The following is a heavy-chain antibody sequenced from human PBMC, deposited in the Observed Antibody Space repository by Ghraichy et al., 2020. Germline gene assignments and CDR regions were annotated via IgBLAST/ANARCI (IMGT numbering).Heavy chain of an antibody. V-gene: IGHV4-59*02. CDR2: ANHTGYS. J-gene: IGHJ5*02. CDR1: GASVSPHY. CDR3: ARGRVDFYL. Sequence: SETLSLLCSVSGASVSPHYWSWIRKPPGKTLEWIGNANHTGYSDPNPSLKSRVTISLDTSKNQLSLKLNSVTTADTAVYYCARGRVDFYLWGQGMLVTVTS. D-gene: IGHD3/OR15-3a*01.